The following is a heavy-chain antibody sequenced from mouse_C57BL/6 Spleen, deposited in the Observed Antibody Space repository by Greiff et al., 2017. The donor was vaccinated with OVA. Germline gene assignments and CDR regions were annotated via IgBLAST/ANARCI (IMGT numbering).Heavy chain of an antibody. CDR2: ISDGGSYT. J-gene: IGHJ1*03. Sequence: EVHLVESGGGLVKPGGSLKLSCAASGFTFSSYAMSWVRQTPEKRLEWVATISDGGSYTYYPDNVKGRFTISRDNAKNNLYLQMSHLKSEDTAMYYCARDYYGSSGYFDVWGTGTTGTVSS. V-gene: IGHV5-4*01. CDR3: ARDYYGSSGYFDV. CDR1: GFTFSSYA. D-gene: IGHD1-1*01.